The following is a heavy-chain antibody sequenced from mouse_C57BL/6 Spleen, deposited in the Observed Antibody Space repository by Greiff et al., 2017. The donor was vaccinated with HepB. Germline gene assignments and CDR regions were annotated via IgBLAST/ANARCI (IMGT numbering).Heavy chain of an antibody. V-gene: IGHV1-82*01. CDR3: ARDYDYDSAY. Sequence: QVQLQQSGPELVKPGASVKISCKASGYAFSSSWMNWVKQRPGKGLEWIGRIYPGDGDTNYNGKFKGKATLTADKSSSTAYMQLSSLTSEDSAVYFCARDYDYDSAYWGQGTLVTVSA. CDR2: IYPGDGDT. CDR1: GYAFSSSW. J-gene: IGHJ3*01. D-gene: IGHD2-4*01.